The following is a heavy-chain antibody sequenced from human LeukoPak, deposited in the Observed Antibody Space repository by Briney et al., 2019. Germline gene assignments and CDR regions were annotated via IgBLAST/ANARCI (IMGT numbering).Heavy chain of an antibody. V-gene: IGHV3-30-3*01. CDR1: GFSFSDFG. Sequence: GGSLRLSCAATGFSFSDFGMHWVRLAPGKGLEWVALISSDGFNEYYADSVRGRFTISRDTSKNTLYLGMKSLRPEDTAIYYCARYSNHFYYSGMDVWGQGTTVTVSS. D-gene: IGHD2-21*01. CDR3: ARYSNHFYYSGMDV. CDR2: ISSDGFNE. J-gene: IGHJ6*02.